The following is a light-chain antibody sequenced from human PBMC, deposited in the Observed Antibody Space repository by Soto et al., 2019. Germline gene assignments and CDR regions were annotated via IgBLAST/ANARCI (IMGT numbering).Light chain of an antibody. J-gene: IGLJ3*02. CDR3: AAWDDSRNGWV. CDR2: SNN. CDR1: RSNIGSKT. V-gene: IGLV1-44*01. Sequence: QSVLTQPPSASGTPGPRGTISCSESRSNIGSKTVYWYQHLPGTAPKLLIHSNNQRPSGVPDRFSGSKSGTSASLAISGLQAEDAADYYCAAWDDSRNGWVFGGGTKLTVL.